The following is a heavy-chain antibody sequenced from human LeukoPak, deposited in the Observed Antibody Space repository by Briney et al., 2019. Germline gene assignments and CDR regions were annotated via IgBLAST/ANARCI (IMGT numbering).Heavy chain of an antibody. D-gene: IGHD5-18*01. Sequence: GGSLRLSCAASGFTFSSYGMSWVRQAPGKGLEWVSGINWNGGSTGYADSVKGRFTISRDNAKNSLYLQMNSLRAEDTAVYYCVLLKRGYSYGYADYWGQGTLVTVSS. CDR1: GFTFSSYG. J-gene: IGHJ4*02. V-gene: IGHV3-20*04. CDR3: VLLKRGYSYGYADY. CDR2: INWNGGST.